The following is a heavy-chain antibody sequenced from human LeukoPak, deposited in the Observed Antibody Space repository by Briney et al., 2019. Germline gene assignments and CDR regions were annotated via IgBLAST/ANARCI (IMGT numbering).Heavy chain of an antibody. D-gene: IGHD2-15*01. V-gene: IGHV4-4*07. CDR2: IYTSGST. CDR1: GGSISSYH. Sequence: SETLSLTCTVSGGSISSYHWSWIRQPAGKGLEWIGGIYTSGSTNYNPSLKSRVTMSVDTSKNQFSLKLSSVTAADTAVYYCARDRGGYCSGGSCYGLSYWGQGTLVTVYS. CDR3: ARDRGGYCSGGSCYGLSY. J-gene: IGHJ4*02.